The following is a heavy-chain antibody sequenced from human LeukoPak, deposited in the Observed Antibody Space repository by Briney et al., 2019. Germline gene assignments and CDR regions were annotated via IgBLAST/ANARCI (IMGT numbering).Heavy chain of an antibody. Sequence: ASVKVSCKASGYTFTGYDINWVRQATGQGLEWMGWMNPNSGNTGYAQKFQGRVTITRNTSISTAYMELSSLRSEDTAVYYCARSVRYNSFSSDYWGQGTLVTVSS. J-gene: IGHJ4*02. CDR2: MNPNSGNT. V-gene: IGHV1-8*03. D-gene: IGHD1-20*01. CDR1: GYTFTGYD. CDR3: ARSVRYNSFSSDY.